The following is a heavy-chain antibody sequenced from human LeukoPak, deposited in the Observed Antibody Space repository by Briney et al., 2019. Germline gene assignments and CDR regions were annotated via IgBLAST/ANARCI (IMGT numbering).Heavy chain of an antibody. J-gene: IGHJ5*02. D-gene: IGHD1-26*01. V-gene: IGHV1-8*03. CDR2: MNPNSGNT. CDR1: GYTFTSYD. Sequence: ASVKVSCKASGYTFTSYDINWVRQATGQGLEWMGWMNPNSGNTGYAQKFQGRVTITRNTSISTAYMELSSLRSEDTAVYYCARGRASGSYYFSSGVRPYWFDPWGQGTLVTVSS. CDR3: ARGRASGSYYFSSGVRPYWFDP.